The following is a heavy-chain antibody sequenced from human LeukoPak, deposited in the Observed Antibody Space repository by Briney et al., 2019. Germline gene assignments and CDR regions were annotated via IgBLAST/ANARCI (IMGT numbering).Heavy chain of an antibody. CDR1: GFTFSSHD. D-gene: IGHD1-26*01. V-gene: IGHV3-13*01. CDR2: IGVAANT. CDR3: ARQNTPHGNFDY. J-gene: IGHJ4*02. Sequence: GGSLRLSCAASGFTFSSHDMHWVRQATGKGLEWVSAIGVAANTFYSGSVKGRFTISRENAKNSLYLLMSSLRAEDTAVYYCARQNTPHGNFDYWGQGALVTVSS.